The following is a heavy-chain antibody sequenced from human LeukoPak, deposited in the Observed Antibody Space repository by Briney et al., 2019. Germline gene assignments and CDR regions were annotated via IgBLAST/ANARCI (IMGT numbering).Heavy chain of an antibody. D-gene: IGHD3-9*01. CDR3: ARDLRELRYFALDY. CDR1: GFTFSSYA. J-gene: IGHJ4*02. Sequence: PGGSLRLSCAASGFTFSSYAMSWVRQAPGKGLEWVSAISGSGGSTYYADSVKGRFTISRDNSKNTLYLQMNSLRAEDTAVYYCARDLRELRYFALDYWGQGTLVTVSS. V-gene: IGHV3-23*01. CDR2: ISGSGGST.